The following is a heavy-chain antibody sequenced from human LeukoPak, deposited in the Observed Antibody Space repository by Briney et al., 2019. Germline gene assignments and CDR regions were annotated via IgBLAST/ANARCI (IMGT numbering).Heavy chain of an antibody. V-gene: IGHV1-2*02. CDR1: GYTFTGYY. CDR2: INPNSGGT. CDR3: ASGLIGGSYQGGFDY. D-gene: IGHD1-26*01. Sequence: GASVKVSCKASGYTFTGYYMHWVRQAPGQGLEWMGWINPNSGGTNYAQKFQGRVTMTRDTSISTAYMELSRLRSDDTAVYYCASGLIGGSYQGGFDYWGQGTLVTVSS. J-gene: IGHJ4*02.